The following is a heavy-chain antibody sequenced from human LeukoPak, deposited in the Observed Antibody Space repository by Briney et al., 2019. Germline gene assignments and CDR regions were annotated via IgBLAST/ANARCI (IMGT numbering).Heavy chain of an antibody. CDR2: IKSKADGGTA. CDR1: GFTFSNAW. J-gene: IGHJ4*02. D-gene: IGHD3-22*01. Sequence: GRSLRLSCVASGFTFSNAWMTWVSQAPGKGLEWVGRIKSKADGGTADHAAPVKGRFNISRDDSKNTLYLQMNSLKTEDTAVYFCTRNYYDRTGSLFYWGQGTLATVSS. V-gene: IGHV3-15*01. CDR3: TRNYYDRTGSLFY.